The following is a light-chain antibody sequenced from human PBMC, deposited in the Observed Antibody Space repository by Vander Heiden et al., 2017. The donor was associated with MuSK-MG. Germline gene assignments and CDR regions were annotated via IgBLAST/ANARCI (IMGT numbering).Light chain of an antibody. Sequence: QTVVTQEPSLTVSPGETVTPTCASSTGAVTSGFYPNWFQQKPGQAPRSVIYNTDNKYSWTPARFSGSLLGGKAALTLSGVQPEDEAEYYCLLYYGGAPVFGGGTKLTVL. J-gene: IGLJ2*01. CDR2: NTD. CDR3: LLYYGGAPV. CDR1: TGAVTSGFY. V-gene: IGLV7-43*01.